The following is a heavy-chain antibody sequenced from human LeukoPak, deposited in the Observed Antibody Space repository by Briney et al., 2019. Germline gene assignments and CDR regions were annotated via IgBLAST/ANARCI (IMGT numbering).Heavy chain of an antibody. CDR3: ARDSTLYYYDSSGHMGGAFDI. CDR2: ISAYNGNT. V-gene: IGHV1-18*01. J-gene: IGHJ3*02. CDR1: GYTFTSYG. D-gene: IGHD3-22*01. Sequence: GASVKVSCKASGYTFTSYGISWVRQAPGQGLEWMGWISAYNGNTNYAQKLQGRVTMTTDTSTSTAYMELRSLRSDDTAVYYCARDSTLYYYDSSGHMGGAFDIWGQGTMVTVSS.